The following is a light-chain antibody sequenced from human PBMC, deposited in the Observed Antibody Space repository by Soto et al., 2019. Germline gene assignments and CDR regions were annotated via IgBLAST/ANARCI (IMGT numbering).Light chain of an antibody. V-gene: IGLV2-18*02. J-gene: IGLJ1*01. CDR3: SSYTSSNTYV. CDR2: DFS. CDR1: SSDVGSYNR. Sequence: QSALTQPPSVSGSPGQSVTISCTGTSSDVGSYNRVSWYQQPPGTAPKLMIYDFSNRPSGVPDRFSGSKSGNTASLTISGLQAEDEADYYCSSYTSSNTYVFGTGTKVTVL.